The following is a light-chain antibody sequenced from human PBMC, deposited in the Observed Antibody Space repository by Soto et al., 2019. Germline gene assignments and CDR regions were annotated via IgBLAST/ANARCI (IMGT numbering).Light chain of an antibody. CDR2: GAS. V-gene: IGKV3-20*01. J-gene: IGKJ1*01. Sequence: EIVLTQSPGILSLSPGERATLSCRASQSVSSSYLAWYQQKPGQAPRLLIYGASSRVTGIPDRFSGSGSGTEFTLTISRLEPEDFAVYYCQQYGSSPPTFGQGTKVEIK. CDR1: QSVSSSY. CDR3: QQYGSSPPT.